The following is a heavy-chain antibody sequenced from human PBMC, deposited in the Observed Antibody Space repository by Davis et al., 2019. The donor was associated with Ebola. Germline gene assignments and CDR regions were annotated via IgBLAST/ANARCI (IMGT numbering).Heavy chain of an antibody. Sequence: ASAQVSCKASGYISTSYGISRVRQPPRQGLEWRGWLIPYNGNTNYAQKLQGRVTMTTDTSTSTAYMELRSVRSDDTAVYYWAREWDIAVAGTGGYWGQGTLVTVSS. D-gene: IGHD6-19*01. CDR1: GYISTSYG. CDR3: AREWDIAVAGTGGY. J-gene: IGHJ4*02. CDR2: LIPYNGNT. V-gene: IGHV1-18*01.